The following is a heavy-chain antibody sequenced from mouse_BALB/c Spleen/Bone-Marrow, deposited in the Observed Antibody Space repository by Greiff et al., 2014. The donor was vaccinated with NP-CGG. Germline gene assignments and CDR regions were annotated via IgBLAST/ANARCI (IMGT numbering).Heavy chain of an antibody. CDR3: ARNYPFAY. CDR1: GFSIKDSY. CDR2: IDPAKGNT. D-gene: IGHD2-1*01. J-gene: IGHJ3*01. V-gene: IGHV14-3*02. Sequence: VQLQQSGAELVKPGASVKLSCTASGFSIKDSYLHWVKQRPEQGLDWIGRIDPAKGNTNYDPKFQGKATITADTSSNTAYLQLSSLTSEDTAVYFCARNYPFAYWGQGTLVTVSA.